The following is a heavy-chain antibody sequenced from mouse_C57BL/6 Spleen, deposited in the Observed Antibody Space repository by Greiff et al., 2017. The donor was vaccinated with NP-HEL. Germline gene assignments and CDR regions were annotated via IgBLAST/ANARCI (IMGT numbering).Heavy chain of an antibody. Sequence: VKVVESGPGLVAPSQSLSITCTVSGFSLTSYGVDWVRQPPGKGLEWLGVIWGGGSTNYNSALMSRLSISKDNSKSQVFLKMNSLQTDDTAMYYCAKHEDDGYSGYAMDYWGQGTSVTVSS. J-gene: IGHJ4*01. CDR3: AKHEDDGYSGYAMDY. D-gene: IGHD2-3*01. V-gene: IGHV2-9*01. CDR1: GFSLTSYG. CDR2: IWGGGST.